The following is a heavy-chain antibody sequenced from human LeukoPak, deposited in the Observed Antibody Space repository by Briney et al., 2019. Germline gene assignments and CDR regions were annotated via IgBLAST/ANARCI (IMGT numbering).Heavy chain of an antibody. J-gene: IGHJ4*02. D-gene: IGHD5-18*01. CDR2: IHYTGTT. Sequence: SETLSLTCTVSGGSIRSSSYNWGWIRQPPGKGLEWIGSIHYTGTTFYNPSLKSRVTISVDTSKNQFSLKLSSVTAADTAVYYCAGHVDTAMVTGPASDYWGQGTLVTVSS. CDR3: AGHVDTAMVTGPASDY. V-gene: IGHV4-39*07. CDR1: GGSIRSSSYN.